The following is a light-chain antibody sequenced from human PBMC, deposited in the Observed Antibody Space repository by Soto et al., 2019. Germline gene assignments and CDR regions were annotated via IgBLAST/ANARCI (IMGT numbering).Light chain of an antibody. J-gene: IGKJ5*01. V-gene: IGKV3-15*01. CDR3: QQYNNWPQRAT. CDR2: AAS. CDR1: QNIVTN. Sequence: EVGMKHSPATLSVSPGERATLSCMANQNIVTNLDWYQQKPGQAARLLIYAASTRATGIPARFSGSGFGTDFTLTISSLQSEDSAVYYGQQYNNWPQRATFGQGTRLEIK.